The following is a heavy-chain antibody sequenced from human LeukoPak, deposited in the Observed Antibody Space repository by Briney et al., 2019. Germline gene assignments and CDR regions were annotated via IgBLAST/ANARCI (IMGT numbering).Heavy chain of an antibody. CDR3: AKRIHDSSGYYYYYYGMDV. CDR2: ISYDGSNK. V-gene: IGHV3-30*18. Sequence: GGSLRLSCAASGFTFSSYGMHWVRQAPGKGLEWVAVISYDGSNKYYADSVKGRFTISRDNSKNTLYLQMNSLRAEDTAVYYCAKRIHDSSGYYYYYYGMDVWGQGTTVTVSS. J-gene: IGHJ6*02. CDR1: GFTFSSYG. D-gene: IGHD3-22*01.